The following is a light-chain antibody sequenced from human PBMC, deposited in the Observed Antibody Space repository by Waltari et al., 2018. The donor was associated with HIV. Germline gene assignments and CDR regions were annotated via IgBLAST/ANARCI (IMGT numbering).Light chain of an antibody. CDR1: SSNVGSDYL. V-gene: IGLV2-23*02. CDR2: EVT. CDR3: CSCPRSGIRYV. J-gene: IGLJ1*01. Sequence: QSALTQPASVSGSPGQSIPISCPGTSSNVGSDYLVSWYQQHPGEAPKLIIYEVTKRPTGVSNRVSGSKAGNTASLTLSGLQAEDEADYYCCSCPRSGIRYVFGTGTKVTVL.